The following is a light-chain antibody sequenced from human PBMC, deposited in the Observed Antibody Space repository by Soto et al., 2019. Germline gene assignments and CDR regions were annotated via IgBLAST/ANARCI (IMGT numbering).Light chain of an antibody. J-gene: IGKJ4*01. V-gene: IGKV1-5*01. CDR2: DAS. CDR1: QSITSW. Sequence: DIQITQSPSTLSASVGDRVTITCRASQSITSWLAWYQQKPGKAPNLLIYDASSLQSGAPSRFSGSGSGTEFTLTISSLQPDDSATYYCQQYNSHDDIAFGRGTKVEIK. CDR3: QQYNSHDDIA.